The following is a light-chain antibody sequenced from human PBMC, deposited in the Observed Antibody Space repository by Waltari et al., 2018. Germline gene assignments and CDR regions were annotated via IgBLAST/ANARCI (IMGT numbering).Light chain of an antibody. CDR1: SSDVGASTL. CDR2: EVY. CDR3: CSYAGRSTLV. V-gene: IGLV2-23*02. Sequence: QSALTQPASVSGSAGQSITISCTGTSSDVGASTLTAWYQQSPGKAPTLMLYEVYKRPSGVSDRFSGSKADNTASLTISGLQAEDEADYYCCSYAGRSTLVFGGGTKLTVL. J-gene: IGLJ2*01.